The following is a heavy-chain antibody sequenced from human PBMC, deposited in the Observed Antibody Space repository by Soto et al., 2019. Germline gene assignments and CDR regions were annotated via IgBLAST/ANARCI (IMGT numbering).Heavy chain of an antibody. D-gene: IGHD4-17*01. V-gene: IGHV3-33*08. CDR3: ASFATVVTPFDY. J-gene: IGHJ4*02. CDR1: GFTFSSYG. CDR2: IWYDGSNK. Sequence: GGSLRLSCAASGFTFSSYGMHWVRQAPGKGLEWVAVIWYDGSNKYYADSVKGRFTISRDNSKNTLYLQMNSLRAEDTAVYYCASFATVVTPFDYWGQGTLVTVSS.